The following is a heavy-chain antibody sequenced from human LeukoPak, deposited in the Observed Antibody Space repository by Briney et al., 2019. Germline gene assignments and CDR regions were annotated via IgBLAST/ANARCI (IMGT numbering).Heavy chain of an antibody. J-gene: IGHJ6*02. CDR2: IYSGGST. Sequence: PGGSLRLSCTASGFTFSSYTMSWVRQAPGKGLEWVSVIYSGGSTYYADSVKGRFVISRDNSKNTLYLQMNSLRAEDTAVYYCVPRSGGMDVWGQGTTVIVSS. CDR1: GFTFSSYT. D-gene: IGHD3-16*01. V-gene: IGHV3-53*01. CDR3: VPRSGGMDV.